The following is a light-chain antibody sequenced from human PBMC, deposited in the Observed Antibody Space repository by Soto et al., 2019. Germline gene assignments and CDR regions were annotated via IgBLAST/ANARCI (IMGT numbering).Light chain of an antibody. J-gene: IGLJ2*01. CDR3: ASYTSSSTVV. Sequence: QSALTQPASVSGSPGQSITISCTGTSIDVGAYNYVSWYQHHPGKAPKLMIYEVSNRPSGVSNRFSGSKSGNTASLTISGLQAEDEADYYCASYTSSSTVVFGGGTQLTVL. CDR2: EVS. V-gene: IGLV2-14*01. CDR1: SIDVGAYNY.